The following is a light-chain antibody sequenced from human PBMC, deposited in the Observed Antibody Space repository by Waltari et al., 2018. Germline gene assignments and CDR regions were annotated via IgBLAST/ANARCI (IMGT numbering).Light chain of an antibody. V-gene: IGLV2-14*03. Sequence: QSALTQPASVSGSAGQSIAISCSGTNSDIGRYNYVSWYQQHPGNAPRLIIYDVSRWPSGGSNRFIGSKSGITASLAISGLQAEDEGDYFCASYTSSNTVIFGGGTRVTVL. CDR3: ASYTSSNTVI. J-gene: IGLJ2*01. CDR2: DVS. CDR1: NSDIGRYNY.